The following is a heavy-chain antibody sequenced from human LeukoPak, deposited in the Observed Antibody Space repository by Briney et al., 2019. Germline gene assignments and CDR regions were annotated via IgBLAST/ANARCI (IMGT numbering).Heavy chain of an antibody. D-gene: IGHD3-22*01. J-gene: IGHJ4*02. CDR3: ASQGTDSSGYRDY. CDR1: GFTFNSYA. V-gene: IGHV3-30-3*01. Sequence: PGGSLRLSCAASGFTFNSYAMHWVRQAPGKGLEWVAVISYDGSNKYYADSVEGRFTISRDNSKNTLYLQMNSLRAEDTAVYYCASQGTDSSGYRDYWGQGTLVTVSS. CDR2: ISYDGSNK.